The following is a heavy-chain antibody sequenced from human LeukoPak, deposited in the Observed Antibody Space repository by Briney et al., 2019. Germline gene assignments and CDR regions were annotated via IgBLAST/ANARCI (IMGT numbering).Heavy chain of an antibody. J-gene: IGHJ4*02. V-gene: IGHV3-11*01. Sequence: GGSLRLSCAASGFPFSGYYMTWIRQAPGKGLGWVSYISSSGSTIYYADSVKGRFTISRDNAKNSLYLQMNSLRAEDTAVYYCARDRAAAGPDHWGQGTLVTVSS. D-gene: IGHD6-13*01. CDR1: GFPFSGYY. CDR2: ISSSGSTI. CDR3: ARDRAAAGPDH.